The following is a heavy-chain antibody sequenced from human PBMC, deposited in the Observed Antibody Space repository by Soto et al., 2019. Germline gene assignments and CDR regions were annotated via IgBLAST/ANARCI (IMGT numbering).Heavy chain of an antibody. Sequence: GGSLRLSCAASGFTFSDYYMSWIRQAPGKGLEWVSYISSSGSTIYYADSVKGRFTISRDNAKNSLYLQMNSLRAEDTAVYYCATGAVATLYCSGGSCYPGFDYWGQGTLVTVSS. CDR2: ISSSGSTI. V-gene: IGHV3-11*01. J-gene: IGHJ4*02. CDR3: ATGAVATLYCSGGSCYPGFDY. D-gene: IGHD2-15*01. CDR1: GFTFSDYY.